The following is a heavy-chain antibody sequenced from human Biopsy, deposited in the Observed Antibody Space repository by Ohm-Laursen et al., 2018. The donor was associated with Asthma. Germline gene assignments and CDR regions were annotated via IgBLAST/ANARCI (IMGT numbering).Heavy chain of an antibody. Sequence: GSSVKVSCKAHGDILSSFGIKWVRKAPGQGLEWMGGVIPIYGTTHTAQKFQGRVTMTRDTSTSTVYMELSSLRSEDTAVYYCARAGALIVGATMGYWGQGTLVTVSS. CDR3: ARAGALIVGATMGY. CDR2: VIPIYGTT. J-gene: IGHJ4*02. CDR1: GDILSSFG. D-gene: IGHD1-26*01. V-gene: IGHV1-69*05.